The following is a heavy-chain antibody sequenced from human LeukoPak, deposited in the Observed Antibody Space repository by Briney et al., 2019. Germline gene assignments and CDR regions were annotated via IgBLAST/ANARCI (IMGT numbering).Heavy chain of an antibody. CDR1: GYTFTNYA. Sequence: GASVKVSCKASGYTFTNYAMNWVRQAPGQGLEWMGWMNPNSGNTGYAQKFQGRVTITRNTSISTAYMELSSLRSEDTAVYYCAREGWSGSYYEWGRGTLVTVSS. D-gene: IGHD1-26*01. CDR3: AREGWSGSYYE. J-gene: IGHJ4*02. V-gene: IGHV1-8*01. CDR2: MNPNSGNT.